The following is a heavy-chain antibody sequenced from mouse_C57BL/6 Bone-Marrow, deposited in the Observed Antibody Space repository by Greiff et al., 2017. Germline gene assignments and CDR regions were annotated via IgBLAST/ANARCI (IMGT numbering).Heavy chain of an antibody. CDR1: GYTFTDYN. D-gene: IGHD2-4*01. V-gene: IGHV1-22*01. Sequence: EVQLQQSGPELVKPGASVKMSCKASGYTFTDYNMHWVKQSHGKSLEWIGYINPNNGGTNYNQRFKGKATLTVNTSSSTAYMELRSLTSEDSAVYYCARERLRQGAWFAYWGQGTLVTVSA. CDR3: ARERLRQGAWFAY. J-gene: IGHJ3*01. CDR2: INPNNGGT.